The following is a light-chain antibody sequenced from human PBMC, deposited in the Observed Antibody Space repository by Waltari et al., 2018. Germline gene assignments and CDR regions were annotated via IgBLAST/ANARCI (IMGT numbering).Light chain of an antibody. Sequence: DIQMTQSPSSLSASVGDRVTITCQASQDISNYLNWYQQKPGKAPKLLIYDASNLETGVPSRFSGSGSGTEFTFTVSGVQPEDVATYYCQQSYRTPPYTFGQGTKVEI. CDR2: DAS. CDR3: QQSYRTPPYT. J-gene: IGKJ2*01. V-gene: IGKV1-33*01. CDR1: QDISNY.